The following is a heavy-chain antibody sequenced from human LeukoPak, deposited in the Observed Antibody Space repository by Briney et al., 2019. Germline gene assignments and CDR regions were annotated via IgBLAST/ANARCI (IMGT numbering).Heavy chain of an antibody. CDR1: GFTFSSYW. D-gene: IGHD6-19*01. V-gene: IGHV3-21*01. Sequence: PGGSLRLSCATSGFTFSSYWMSWVRQAPGKGLEWVSSITGSSTYIYYADSVKGRFTISRDNAKNSLYLQMNSLRAEDTAVFYCARESSLDYWGQGTLVTVSS. CDR2: ITGSSTYI. CDR3: ARESSLDY. J-gene: IGHJ4*02.